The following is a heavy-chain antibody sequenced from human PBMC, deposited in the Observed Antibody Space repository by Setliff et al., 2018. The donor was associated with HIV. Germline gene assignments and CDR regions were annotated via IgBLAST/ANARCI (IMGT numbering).Heavy chain of an antibody. Sequence: SETLSLTCTVSGGTIASGGHYWSWIRQHPGKGLEWIGYIFYSGDTSYNPSLKSRLTISLDTSKNQFSLKLTSVTAADTAVYYCARDNPHFGVASSYYYGMDVWGQGTTVTVSS. CDR2: IFYSGDT. V-gene: IGHV4-31*03. J-gene: IGHJ6*02. D-gene: IGHD3-3*01. CDR3: ARDNPHFGVASSYYYGMDV. CDR1: GGTIASGGHY.